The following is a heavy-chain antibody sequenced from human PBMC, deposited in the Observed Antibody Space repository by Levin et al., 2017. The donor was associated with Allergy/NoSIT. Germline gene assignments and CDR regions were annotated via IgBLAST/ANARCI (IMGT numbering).Heavy chain of an antibody. J-gene: IGHJ3*02. Sequence: KASETLSLTCAVYGGSFSGYYWSWIRQPPGKGLEWIGEINHSGSTNYNPSLKSRVTISVDTSKNQFSLKLSSVTAADTAVYYCARASRLQWLVRGAFDIWGQGTMVTVSS. CDR3: ARASRLQWLVRGAFDI. V-gene: IGHV4-34*01. CDR2: INHSGST. D-gene: IGHD6-19*01. CDR1: GGSFSGYY.